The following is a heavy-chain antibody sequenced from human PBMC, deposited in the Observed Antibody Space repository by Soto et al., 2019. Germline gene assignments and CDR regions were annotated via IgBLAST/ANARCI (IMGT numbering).Heavy chain of an antibody. CDR1: GYTFTGYY. CDR2: INPNSGGT. V-gene: IGHV1-2*02. CDR3: ARANGNIVVVPAAIQAYLGMDV. J-gene: IGHJ6*02. Sequence: ASVKVSCKASGYTFTGYYMHWVRQAPGQGLEWMGWINPNSGGTNYAQKFQGRVTMTRDTSISTAYMELSRLRSDDTAVYYCARANGNIVVVPAAIQAYLGMDVWGQGTTVTVSS. D-gene: IGHD2-2*01.